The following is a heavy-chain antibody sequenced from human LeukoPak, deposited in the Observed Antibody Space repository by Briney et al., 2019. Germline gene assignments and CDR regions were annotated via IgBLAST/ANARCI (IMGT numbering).Heavy chain of an antibody. Sequence: SETLSLTCAVYGGSFSGYYWSWIRQPPGKGLEWIGEINHSGSTNYNPSLKSRVTISVDTSKNQFSLKLSSVTAADTAVYYCAAFSRVRGYYFDYWGQGTLVTVSS. D-gene: IGHD3-3*02. CDR2: INHSGST. J-gene: IGHJ4*02. V-gene: IGHV4-34*01. CDR3: AAFSRVRGYYFDY. CDR1: GGSFSGYY.